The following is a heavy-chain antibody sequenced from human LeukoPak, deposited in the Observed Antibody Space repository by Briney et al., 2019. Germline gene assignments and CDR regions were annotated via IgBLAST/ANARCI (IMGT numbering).Heavy chain of an antibody. D-gene: IGHD3-22*01. CDR2: IYNSGNT. Sequence: SQTLSLTCTVSGGSISSGSYYWSWIRQPAGKGREWIGRIYNSGNTNYNPSLKSRVTISVDTSKNQFSLKLSSVTAADTAVYYCARDHYYYDSTGYYYLDYWGQGTLVTVSS. CDR3: ARDHYYYDSTGYYYLDY. J-gene: IGHJ4*02. CDR1: GGSISSGSYY. V-gene: IGHV4-61*02.